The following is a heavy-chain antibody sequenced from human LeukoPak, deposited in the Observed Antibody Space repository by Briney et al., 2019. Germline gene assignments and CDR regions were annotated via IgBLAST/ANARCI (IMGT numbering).Heavy chain of an antibody. CDR1: GGSISSGDYY. CDR3: AREWGSSGYYRPYYFDY. CDR2: IYYSGST. D-gene: IGHD3-22*01. Sequence: SETLSLTCTVSGGSISSGDYYWSWIRQPPGKGLEWIGYIYYSGSTYYNPSLKSRVTISVDTSKNQFSLKLSSVTAADTAVYYCAREWGSSGYYRPYYFDYWGQGTLVTVSS. V-gene: IGHV4-30-4*01. J-gene: IGHJ4*02.